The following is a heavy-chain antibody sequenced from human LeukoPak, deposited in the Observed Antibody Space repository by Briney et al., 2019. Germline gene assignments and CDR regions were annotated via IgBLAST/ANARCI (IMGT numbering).Heavy chain of an antibody. CDR2: IFYSGTT. Sequence: SEALSLTCAVSGDSVKSYHCSWIRQPPGKGLEWIGHIFYSGTTDYNPSLKSRVTISVDTSKNQVSLKVNSVTAADTAVYYCTCDHWLAWAHWGQGTLVTVSS. D-gene: IGHD6-19*01. V-gene: IGHV4-59*08. J-gene: IGHJ4*02. CDR1: GDSVKSYH. CDR3: TCDHWLAWAH.